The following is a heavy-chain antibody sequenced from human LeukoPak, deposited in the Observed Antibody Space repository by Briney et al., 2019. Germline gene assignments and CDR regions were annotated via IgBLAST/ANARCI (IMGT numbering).Heavy chain of an antibody. CDR2: INWNGGST. J-gene: IGHJ6*03. Sequence: GGSLRLSCAASGFTFDDYGMSWVRQAPGKGLEWVSGINWNGGSTGYADSVKGRFTISRDNAKNSLYLQMNSLRAEDTALYYCASLALNDHYYYYMDVWGKGTTVTVSS. CDR3: ASLALNDHYYYYMDV. V-gene: IGHV3-20*04. CDR1: GFTFDDYG. D-gene: IGHD1-1*01.